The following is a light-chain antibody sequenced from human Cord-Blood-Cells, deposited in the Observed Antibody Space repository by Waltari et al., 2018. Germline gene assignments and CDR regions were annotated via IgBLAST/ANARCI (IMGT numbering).Light chain of an antibody. CDR2: DVS. J-gene: IGLJ2*01. CDR3: SSYTSSSTVV. V-gene: IGLV2-14*01. Sequence: QSALTQPASVSGSPGQSITISCTGTSSDVGGYNYVSWYQQHPGKAPKLMIYDVSKRPSGVSNRFSGSKSGNTASLTISGLQAEDEADYYGSSYTSSSTVVFGGGTKLTDL. CDR1: SSDVGGYNY.